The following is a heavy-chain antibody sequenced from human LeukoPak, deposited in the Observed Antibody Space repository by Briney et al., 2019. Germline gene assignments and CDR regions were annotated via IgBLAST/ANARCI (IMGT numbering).Heavy chain of an antibody. V-gene: IGHV3-30-3*01. CDR2: ISYDGSNK. D-gene: IGHD5-24*01. J-gene: IGHJ6*02. Sequence: PGGSLRLSCAASGFTFSSYAMLWVRQAPGKGLEWVAVISYDGSNKYYADSVKGRFTISRDNSKNTLYLQMNSLRAEDTAVYYCARDRPRWAMDVWGQGTTVTVSS. CDR1: GFTFSSYA. CDR3: ARDRPRWAMDV.